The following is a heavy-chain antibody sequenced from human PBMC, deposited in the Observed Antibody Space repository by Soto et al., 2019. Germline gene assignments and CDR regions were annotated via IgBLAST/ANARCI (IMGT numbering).Heavy chain of an antibody. J-gene: IGHJ3*02. CDR1: GGSISSGDYY. D-gene: IGHD1-26*01. V-gene: IGHV4-39*07. CDR3: ASLRSISGSHLSPGAFHI. Sequence: SETLSLTCTVSGGSISSGDYYWSWIRQSPGKGLEWIGEISYSGSTNYNPALKSRVTFSADTSKNQFSLTLSSVTAADTAVYYCASLRSISGSHLSPGAFHIWGQGTMVTVSS. CDR2: ISYSGST.